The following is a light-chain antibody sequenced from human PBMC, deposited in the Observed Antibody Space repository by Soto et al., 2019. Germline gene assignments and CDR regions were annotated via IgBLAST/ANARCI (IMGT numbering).Light chain of an antibody. CDR3: QQYGYSPRT. J-gene: IGKJ1*01. CDR2: GAS. Sequence: EIVLTQSPGTLSLSPGETATLSCRASQTVTSYFAWYQQKPGQAPRLLIYGASSRATGIPDRFSGSGSGTDVTLTISGLEPEDFAGYYCQQYGYSPRTFGQGTKVEIK. V-gene: IGKV3-20*01. CDR1: QTVTSY.